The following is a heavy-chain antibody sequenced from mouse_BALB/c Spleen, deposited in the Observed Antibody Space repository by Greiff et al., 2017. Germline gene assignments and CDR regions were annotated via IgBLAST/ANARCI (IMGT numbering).Heavy chain of an antibody. V-gene: IGHV1-59*01. J-gene: IGHJ3*01. CDR3: ARDSGSSGFAY. D-gene: IGHD1-1*01. CDR1: GYTFTSYW. Sequence: QVQLQQPGAELVKPGASVKMSCKASGYTFTSYWMHWVKQRPGQGLEWIGVIDPSDSYTSYNQKFKGKATLTVDTSSSTAYMQLSSLTSEDSAVYYCARDSGSSGFAYWGQGTLVTVSA. CDR2: IDPSDSYT.